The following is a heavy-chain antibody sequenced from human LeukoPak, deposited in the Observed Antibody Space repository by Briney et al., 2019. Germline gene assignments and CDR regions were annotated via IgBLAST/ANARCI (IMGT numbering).Heavy chain of an antibody. Sequence: GGSLRLSCAASGFTFSSYWMSWVRQAPGKGLEWVANIKQDGSEKYYVDSVKGRFTNSRDNAKNSLYLQMNSLRAEDTAVYYCASYSNYGWFDPWGQGTLVTVSS. D-gene: IGHD4-11*01. CDR1: GFTFSSYW. J-gene: IGHJ5*02. CDR2: IKQDGSEK. V-gene: IGHV3-7*01. CDR3: ASYSNYGWFDP.